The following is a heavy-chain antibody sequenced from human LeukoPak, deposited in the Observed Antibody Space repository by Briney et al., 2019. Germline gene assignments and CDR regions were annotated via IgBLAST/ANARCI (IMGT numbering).Heavy chain of an antibody. CDR1: GFTFSSYS. V-gene: IGHV3-48*04. CDR3: ARGWGENAFDI. D-gene: IGHD3-16*01. Sequence: PGGSLRLSCAASGFTFSSYSMNWVRQAPGKGLEWVSYISSSSSTIYYADSVKGRFTISRDNAKNSLYLQMNSLRAEDTAVYYCARGWGENAFDIWGQGTMVTVSS. J-gene: IGHJ3*02. CDR2: ISSSSSTI.